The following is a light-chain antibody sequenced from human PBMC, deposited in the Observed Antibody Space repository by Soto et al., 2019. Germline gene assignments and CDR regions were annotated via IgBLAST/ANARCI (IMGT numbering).Light chain of an antibody. Sequence: QAVLTQPXSASGTPGQRVTISCSGSRSNIGSNPVNWYQQLPGTAPKLLIDSNNQRPSGVPDRFSGSRSGTSASLAISGLQSEDEADYYCAAWDDSLYGRVFGTGTKVTVL. CDR1: RSNIGSNP. CDR3: AAWDDSLYGRV. J-gene: IGLJ1*01. CDR2: SNN. V-gene: IGLV1-44*01.